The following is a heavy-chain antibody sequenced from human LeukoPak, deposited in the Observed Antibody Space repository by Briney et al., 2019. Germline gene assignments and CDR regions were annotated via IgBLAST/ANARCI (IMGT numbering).Heavy chain of an antibody. CDR2: INPSGGST. J-gene: IGHJ4*02. D-gene: IGHD3-22*01. Sequence: GASVKVSCKASGYTFTSYYMHWVRQAPGQGLEWMGIINPSGGSTSYAQKFQGRVTMTRDMSTSTVYMELSSLRSEDTAVYYCARIRGIVVRRTKQKPGGCMDYWGQGTLVTVTS. V-gene: IGHV1-46*01. CDR1: GYTFTSYY. CDR3: ARIRGIVVRRTKQKPGGCMDY.